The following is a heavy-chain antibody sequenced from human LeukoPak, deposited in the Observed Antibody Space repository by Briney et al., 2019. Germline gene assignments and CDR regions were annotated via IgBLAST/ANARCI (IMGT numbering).Heavy chain of an antibody. Sequence: PSQTLSLTCTVSGGAISSGAYHWSWIRQPAGKGLEWIGRIYTTGDTNYNPSLKSRVTISIDTSKNQFSLKLTSVTAADTAVYYCARDSCSSNSCSFDYWGQGTLVTVSS. CDR3: ARDSCSSNSCSFDY. CDR1: GGAISSGAYH. D-gene: IGHD2-2*01. V-gene: IGHV4-61*02. J-gene: IGHJ4*02. CDR2: IYTTGDT.